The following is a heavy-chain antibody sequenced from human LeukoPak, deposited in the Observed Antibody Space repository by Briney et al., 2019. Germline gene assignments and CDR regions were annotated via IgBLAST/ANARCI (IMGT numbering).Heavy chain of an antibody. V-gene: IGHV5-51*01. CDR2: IYTGDSDT. D-gene: IGHD2-2*01. CDR3: ARRQGCSSTSCPPDY. Sequence: GESLKISCRGSGYSFTTYWIGWVRQMPGKGLEWMGIIYTGDSDTRYSPSFQGQVTMSADKSINTAYLQWSSLRSSNTPMYYCARRQGCSSTSCPPDYWGQGTLVTVSP. CDR1: GYSFTTYW. J-gene: IGHJ4*02.